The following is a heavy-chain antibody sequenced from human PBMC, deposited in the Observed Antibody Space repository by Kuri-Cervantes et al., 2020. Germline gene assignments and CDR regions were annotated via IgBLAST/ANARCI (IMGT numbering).Heavy chain of an antibody. Sequence: GESLKISCAASGFTFSSYSMNWVRQAPGKGLEWVANIKQDGSEKYYVDSVKGRFTISRDNAKNSLYLQMNSLRAEDTAVYYCARGLRYFDYWGQGTLVTVSS. CDR2: IKQDGSEK. CDR1: GFTFSSYS. V-gene: IGHV3-7*01. CDR3: ARGLRYFDY. J-gene: IGHJ4*02.